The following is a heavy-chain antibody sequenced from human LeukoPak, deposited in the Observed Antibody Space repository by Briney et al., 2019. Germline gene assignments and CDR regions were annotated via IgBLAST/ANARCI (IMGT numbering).Heavy chain of an antibody. CDR1: GFTFSNAW. CDR2: IKSKTDGGTT. V-gene: IGHV3-15*01. J-gene: IGHJ4*02. CDR3: TTGLARDVVPAAPFDY. D-gene: IGHD2-2*01. Sequence: TGGSLRLSCAASGFTFSNAWMSWVRQAPGKGLEWVGRIKSKTDGGTTDYAAPVKGRFTISRDDSKNTLYLQMNSLKTEDTAVYYCTTGLARDVVPAAPFDYWGQGTLVTVSS.